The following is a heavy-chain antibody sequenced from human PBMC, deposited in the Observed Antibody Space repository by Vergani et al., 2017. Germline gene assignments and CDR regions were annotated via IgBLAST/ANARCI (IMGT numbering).Heavy chain of an antibody. CDR3: TSTHSSGWSPFDY. Sequence: EVQLVESGGGLVQPGRSLRLSCTASGFTFGDYAMSWVRQAPGKGLEWVGFIRSKAYGGTTEYAASVKGRFTISRDDSKSIAYLQMNSLKTEDTAVYYCTSTHSSGWSPFDYWGQGTLVTVSS. D-gene: IGHD6-19*01. CDR1: GFTFGDYA. CDR2: IRSKAYGGTT. J-gene: IGHJ4*02. V-gene: IGHV3-49*04.